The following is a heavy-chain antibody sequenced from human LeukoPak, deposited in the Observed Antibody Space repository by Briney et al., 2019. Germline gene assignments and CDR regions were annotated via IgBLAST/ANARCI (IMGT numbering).Heavy chain of an antibody. CDR3: ARASYSYDISGWVPFDY. J-gene: IGHJ4*02. Sequence: SQTLSLTCTVSGNSISSGDYYWSWIRQPAGKGLEWIGRVYTSGSTTYNPSLKSRVTISGDTSENQFSLRLSSVTAADTAVYYCARASYSYDISGWVPFDYWGQGTLVTVSS. CDR2: VYTSGST. CDR1: GNSISSGDYY. D-gene: IGHD3-22*01. V-gene: IGHV4-61*02.